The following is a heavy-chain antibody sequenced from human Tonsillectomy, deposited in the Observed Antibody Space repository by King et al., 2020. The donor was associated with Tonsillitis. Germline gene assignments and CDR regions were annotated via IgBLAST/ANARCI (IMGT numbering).Heavy chain of an antibody. V-gene: IGHV3-7*01. CDR3: ARDTLIATAGSDY. D-gene: IGHD6-13*01. J-gene: IGHJ4*02. Sequence: VQLVESGGGLVQPGGSLRLSCAASGFTFSTYWMSWVSQVPGKGLEGVANIKLDGSDNYYVDFVRGRFTIFRDNAKNSLDLQMNSLRGEDRAVYYCARDTLIATAGSDYWGQGTLVTVSS. CDR2: IKLDGSDN. CDR1: GFTFSTYW.